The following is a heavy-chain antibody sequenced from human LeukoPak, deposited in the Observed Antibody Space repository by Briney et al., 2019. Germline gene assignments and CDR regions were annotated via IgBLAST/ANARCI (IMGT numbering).Heavy chain of an antibody. D-gene: IGHD6-13*01. CDR3: ARDYSSSLDY. CDR2: IWYDGSNK. Sequence: QPGRSLRLSCAASGFAFSKHGMHWVRQAPGKGLEWVAVIWYDGSNKYYADSVKGRFTISRDNSKNTLYLQMNSLRAEDTAVYYCARDYSSSLDYWGQGTLVTVSS. J-gene: IGHJ4*02. CDR1: GFAFSKHG. V-gene: IGHV3-33*01.